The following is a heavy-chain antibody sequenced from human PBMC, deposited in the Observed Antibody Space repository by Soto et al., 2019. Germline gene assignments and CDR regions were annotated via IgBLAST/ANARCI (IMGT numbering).Heavy chain of an antibody. D-gene: IGHD3-9*01. V-gene: IGHV3-23*01. CDR2: LSGVGDAT. CDR1: GFTFDSFA. Sequence: EVQLLESGGDLVQPGGSLRLSCAASGFTFDSFAMTWVRQAPGKGLEWVSALSGVGDATNYADSVKGRFTISRDNSKITLYLQINSLRPEDTAVYYCAKATNDWTYHFDYWGQGTPVTVSS. CDR3: AKATNDWTYHFDY. J-gene: IGHJ4*02.